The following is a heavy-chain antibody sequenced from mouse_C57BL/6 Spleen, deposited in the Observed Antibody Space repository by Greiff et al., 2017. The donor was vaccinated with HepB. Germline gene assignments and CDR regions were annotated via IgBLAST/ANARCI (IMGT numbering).Heavy chain of an antibody. D-gene: IGHD1-1*01. V-gene: IGHV1-61*01. Sequence: QVHVKQPGAELVRPGSSVKLSCKASGYTFTSYWMDWVKQRPGQGLEWIGNIYPSDSETHYNQKFKDKATLTVDKSSSTAYMQLSSLTSEDSAVYYCARTTTVPYWYFDVWGTGTTVTVSS. J-gene: IGHJ1*03. CDR3: ARTTTVPYWYFDV. CDR2: IYPSDSET. CDR1: GYTFTSYW.